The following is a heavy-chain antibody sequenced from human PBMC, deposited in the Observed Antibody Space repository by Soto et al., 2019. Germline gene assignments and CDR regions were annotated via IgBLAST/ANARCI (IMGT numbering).Heavy chain of an antibody. CDR1: GFSFGDYC. CDR3: SRLRSGGSTYYYYYMDV. V-gene: IGHV3-49*03. J-gene: IGHJ6*03. Sequence: PGGSLRLSCTASGFSFGDYCVSWFRQAPGKGLEWVGFIRSKVYGGTTEYAASVKGRFTISSDDSKSIAYLQMNSLKTEDTAVYYCSRLRSGGSTYYYYYMDVWGKGTTVTVSS. CDR2: IRSKVYGGTT. D-gene: IGHD2-15*01.